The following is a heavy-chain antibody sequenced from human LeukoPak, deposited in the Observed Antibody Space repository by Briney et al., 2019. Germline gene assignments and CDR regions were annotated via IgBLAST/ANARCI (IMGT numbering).Heavy chain of an antibody. CDR3: ARDLIGGYSGYEYYFDY. CDR2: INHSGST. V-gene: IGHV4-34*01. CDR1: GVSFSGYY. Sequence: ASETLSLTCAVYGVSFSGYYWSWIRQPPGKGLEWVGEINHSGSTNYNPSLKSRVTISVDTSKNQFSLKLSSVTAADTAVYYCARDLIGGYSGYEYYFDYWGQGTLVTVSS. D-gene: IGHD5-12*01. J-gene: IGHJ4*02.